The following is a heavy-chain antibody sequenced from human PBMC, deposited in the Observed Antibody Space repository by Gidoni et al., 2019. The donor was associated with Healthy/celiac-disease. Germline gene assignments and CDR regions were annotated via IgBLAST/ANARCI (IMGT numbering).Heavy chain of an antibody. CDR2: ISSSSSDT. V-gene: IGHV3-11*06. Sequence: QVQLVESGGGLVQPGGSLRLSWAASGFTFSDNYMSWIRTAAGKGLGWVSYISSSSSDTNYADSVKGRFTISRDNAKISLYLQMNSLRAEDTAVYYCARDLTTLADYGMDVWGQGTTVTVSS. CDR3: ARDLTTLADYGMDV. J-gene: IGHJ6*02. CDR1: GFTFSDNY. D-gene: IGHD4-4*01.